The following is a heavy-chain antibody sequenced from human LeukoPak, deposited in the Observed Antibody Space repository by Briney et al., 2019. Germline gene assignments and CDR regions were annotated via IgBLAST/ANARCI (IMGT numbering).Heavy chain of an antibody. CDR3: AREYDYIWGSYRPFDY. Sequence: PSETLSLTCTVSGGSFSSSSYSWGWIGQPPAKELEWIGSIYSGGTTYYNPSLKSRVSISVDTSKSQFSLKLSSVTAADTAVYYCAREYDYIWGSYRPFDYWGQGTLVTVSS. CDR2: IYSGGTT. CDR1: GGSFSSSSYS. J-gene: IGHJ4*02. D-gene: IGHD3-16*02. V-gene: IGHV4-39*02.